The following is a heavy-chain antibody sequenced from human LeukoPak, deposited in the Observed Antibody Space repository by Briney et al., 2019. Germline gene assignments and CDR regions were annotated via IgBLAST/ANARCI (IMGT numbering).Heavy chain of an antibody. CDR1: GFTFSSYA. CDR2: ISGSGTNT. Sequence: GGSLRLSCAASGFTFSSYAMSWVRQAPGKGLEWVSAISGSGTNTYYADSVKGRFTISRDNAKNSLYLQMNSLRAEDTALYYCAKDNPRYSGYDSTDWGAFDIWGQGTMVTVSS. V-gene: IGHV3-23*01. D-gene: IGHD5-12*01. J-gene: IGHJ3*02. CDR3: AKDNPRYSGYDSTDWGAFDI.